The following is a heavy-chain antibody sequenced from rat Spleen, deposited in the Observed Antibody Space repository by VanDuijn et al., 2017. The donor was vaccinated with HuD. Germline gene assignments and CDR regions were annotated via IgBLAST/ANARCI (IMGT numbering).Heavy chain of an antibody. CDR3: TSHNHVYPSFFDY. Sequence: EVQLVESDGGLVQPGRSLKLSCAASGFTFSDYYMAWVRQTPTKGLEWVASISPGCGNPYYRDSVKGRFTISRDNAKSTLSLQMDSLRSEDTATYYCTSHNHVYPSFFDYWGQGVMVTVSS. J-gene: IGHJ2*01. CDR1: GFTFSDYY. V-gene: IGHV5-25*01. D-gene: IGHD1-10*01. CDR2: ISPGCGNP.